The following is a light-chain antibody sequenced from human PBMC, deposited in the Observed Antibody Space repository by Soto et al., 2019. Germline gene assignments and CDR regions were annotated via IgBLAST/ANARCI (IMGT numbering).Light chain of an antibody. CDR1: SWHSNYA. V-gene: IGLV4-69*01. CDR3: QTWGTGLYVV. CDR2: LNSDGSH. J-gene: IGLJ2*01. Sequence: QLVLTQSPSASASLGASVKLTCTLSSWHSNYAIAWHQQQPEKGPRYLMKLNSDGSHSKGDGIPDRFSGSSSGAERYLTISSLQSEDEADYYCQTWGTGLYVVFGGGTKLTVL.